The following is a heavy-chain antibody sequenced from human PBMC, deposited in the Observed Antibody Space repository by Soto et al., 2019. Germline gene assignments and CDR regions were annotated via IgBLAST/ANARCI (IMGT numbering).Heavy chain of an antibody. CDR3: ARDIVATIPYYYYGMDV. CDR2: ISSSSYI. D-gene: IGHD5-12*01. V-gene: IGHV3-21*01. Sequence: GGSLRLSCAASGFTFSNAWMNWVRQAPGKGLEWVSSISSSSYIYYADSVKGRFTISRDNAKNSLYLQMNSLRAEDAAVYYCARDIVATIPYYYYGMDVWGQGTTVTVSS. CDR1: GFTFSNAW. J-gene: IGHJ6*02.